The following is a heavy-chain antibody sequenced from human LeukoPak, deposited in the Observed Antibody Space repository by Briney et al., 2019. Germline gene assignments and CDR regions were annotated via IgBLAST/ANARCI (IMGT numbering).Heavy chain of an antibody. J-gene: IGHJ4*02. CDR2: IIGSGDGT. V-gene: IGHV3-23*01. D-gene: IGHD1-26*01. CDR1: GFTFSNYA. Sequence: GGSLRLSCAASGFTFSNYAMNWVRQAPGKGLEWVSGIIGSGDGTYYADSVKGRFSISRDNSKNTLYLQMDSLRAEDTAVYYCAKGGSGSYYRYYFDCWGQGTLVTVSS. CDR3: AKGGSGSYYRYYFDC.